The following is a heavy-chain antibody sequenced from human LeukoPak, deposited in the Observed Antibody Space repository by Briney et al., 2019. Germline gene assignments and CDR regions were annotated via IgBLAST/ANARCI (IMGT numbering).Heavy chain of an antibody. CDR3: ARAAARTAPDY. CDR1: GGSFSGYY. CDR2: INHSGST. Sequence: PSETLSLTCAVYGGSFSGYYWSWIRQPPGKGLEWIGEINHSGSTNYNPSLKSRVTISVDTSKNQFSLKLSSVTAADTAVYYCARAAARTAPDYWGQGTLVTVSS. D-gene: IGHD2-15*01. V-gene: IGHV4-34*01. J-gene: IGHJ4*02.